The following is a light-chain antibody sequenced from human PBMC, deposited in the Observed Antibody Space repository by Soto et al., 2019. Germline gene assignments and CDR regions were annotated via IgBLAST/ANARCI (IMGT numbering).Light chain of an antibody. CDR2: DVS. CDR3: SSFSSTSTLL. CDR1: SSDVGGYNY. Sequence: QSALTQPASVSGSPGQSITISCTGTSSDVGGYNYVSWYQQHPGKAPKLMIYDVSKRPSGVPNRFSGSKSGNTASLTISGLQAEDEADYYCSSFSSTSTLLFGGGTKLTVL. J-gene: IGLJ2*01. V-gene: IGLV2-14*01.